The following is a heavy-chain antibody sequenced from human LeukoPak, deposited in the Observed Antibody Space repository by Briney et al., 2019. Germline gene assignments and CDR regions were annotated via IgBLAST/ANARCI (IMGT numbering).Heavy chain of an antibody. D-gene: IGHD5-12*01. CDR2: IIPIVGTA. J-gene: IGHJ4*02. CDR1: GGTFSSYA. CDR3: ARVVSGRYYFDY. Sequence: SSVKVSCKASGGTFSSYAISWVRQAPGQGLEWMGGIIPIVGTANYAQKFQGRVTITADESTSTAYMELSSLRSEDTAVYYCARVVSGRYYFDYWGQGTLVTVSS. V-gene: IGHV1-69*01.